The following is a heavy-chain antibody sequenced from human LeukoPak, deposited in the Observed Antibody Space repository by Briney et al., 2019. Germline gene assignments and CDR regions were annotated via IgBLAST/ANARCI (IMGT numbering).Heavy chain of an antibody. D-gene: IGHD6-13*01. V-gene: IGHV3-21*01. CDR3: ARGGRQQLVLRNYYYYYMDV. Sequence: GGSLRLSCAASGFTFSSYSMNWVRQAPGKGLEWVSSITSRSTYIYYTDSVKGRFTISRDNAKNSLYLQLNSLRAEDTAVYYCARGGRQQLVLRNYYYYYMDVWGKGTTVTVSS. CDR1: GFTFSSYS. CDR2: ITSRSTYI. J-gene: IGHJ6*03.